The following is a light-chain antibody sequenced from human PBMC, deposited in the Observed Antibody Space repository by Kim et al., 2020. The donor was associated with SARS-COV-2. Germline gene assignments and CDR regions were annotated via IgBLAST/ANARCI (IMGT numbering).Light chain of an antibody. CDR1: ETVSSTY. V-gene: IGKV3-20*01. Sequence: LSPGERATLSCRASETVSSTYLGWYQQKPGQAPRLLIYATSNRATGIPDRFSGSGSGTDFTLTIRRLEPEDFAVYYCQHYGNSPYTFGQGTKLEI. J-gene: IGKJ2*01. CDR3: QHYGNSPYT. CDR2: ATS.